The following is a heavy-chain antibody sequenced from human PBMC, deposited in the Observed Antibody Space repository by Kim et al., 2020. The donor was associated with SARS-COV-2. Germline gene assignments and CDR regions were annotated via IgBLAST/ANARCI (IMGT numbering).Heavy chain of an antibody. J-gene: IGHJ4*02. V-gene: IGHV4-31*03. CDR3: ARGPGGTGAWYY. Sequence: SETLSLTCTVSGDSISSGGYYWSWIRQHPGKGLEWIGYIYYSGSTYSNPTLESRVTISVDTSKNQFSLNLSSVTAADTAVYYCARGPGGTGAWYYWGQGTLVTVSS. CDR2: IYYSGST. CDR1: GDSISSGGYY. D-gene: IGHD1-1*01.